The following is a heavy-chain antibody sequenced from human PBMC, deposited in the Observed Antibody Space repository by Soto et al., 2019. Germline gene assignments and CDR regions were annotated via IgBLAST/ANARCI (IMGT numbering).Heavy chain of an antibody. Sequence: EVQLVESGGGLVQPGGSLRLSCAASGFTVSSNYMSWVRQAPGKGLEWVSVIYSGGSTYYADSVKGRFTISRDNSENTLYLQMNSLRAEDTAVYYCARHSSGWGVFDYWGQGTLVTVSS. CDR2: IYSGGST. CDR1: GFTVSSNY. D-gene: IGHD6-19*01. V-gene: IGHV3-66*04. J-gene: IGHJ4*02. CDR3: ARHSSGWGVFDY.